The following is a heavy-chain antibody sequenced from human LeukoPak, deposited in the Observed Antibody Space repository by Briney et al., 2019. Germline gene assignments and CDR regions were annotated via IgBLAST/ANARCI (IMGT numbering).Heavy chain of an antibody. D-gene: IGHD6-13*01. Sequence: GESLKISCKGSGYSFTSYWIGWVRQMPGKGLEWMGIIYPGDSDTRYSPSFQGQVTISADKSISTAYLQWSSLKASDTAMYYCARQTAGIAAAGTNNWFDPWGQGTLVTVSS. CDR1: GYSFTSYW. V-gene: IGHV5-51*01. CDR3: ARQTAGIAAAGTNNWFDP. J-gene: IGHJ5*02. CDR2: IYPGDSDT.